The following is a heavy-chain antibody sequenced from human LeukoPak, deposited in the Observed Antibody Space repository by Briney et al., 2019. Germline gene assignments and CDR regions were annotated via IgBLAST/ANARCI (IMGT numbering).Heavy chain of an antibody. CDR3: ASSWSWSNYSIDY. D-gene: IGHD4-11*01. J-gene: IGHJ4*02. V-gene: IGHV3-21*01. CDR2: ISSSSSYI. CDR1: GFTFSSYS. Sequence: GGSLRLSCAASGFTFSSYSMNWVRQAPGKGLEWVSSISSSSSYIYYADSVKGRFTISRDNAKNSLYLQMNSLRAEDTAVYYCASSWSWSNYSIDYWGQGTLVTVSS.